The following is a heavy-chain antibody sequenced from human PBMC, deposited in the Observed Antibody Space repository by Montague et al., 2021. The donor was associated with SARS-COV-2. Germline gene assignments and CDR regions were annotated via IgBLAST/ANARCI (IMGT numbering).Heavy chain of an antibody. Sequence: SETLSLTCTVPGGSITRNYFWGWIRQPPGKGLEWVGNIYYGGTTFINPSLESRVTISVDASKNQFSLNLTSVTAADTAVYYCARPLVRGVPKAFDIWGQGALVIVSS. CDR2: IYYGGTT. D-gene: IGHD3-10*01. CDR1: GGSITRNYF. J-gene: IGHJ3*02. V-gene: IGHV4-39*01. CDR3: ARPLVRGVPKAFDI.